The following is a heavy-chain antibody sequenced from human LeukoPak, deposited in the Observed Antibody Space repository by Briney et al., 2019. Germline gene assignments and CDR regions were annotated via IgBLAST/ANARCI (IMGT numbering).Heavy chain of an antibody. V-gene: IGHV1-18*01. CDR1: GYTFTNYG. CDR2: INAYNGNT. CDR3: ERXVLDHYYDSSGYLGXXDX. J-gene: IGHJ4*02. D-gene: IGHD3-22*01. Sequence: GASVKVSCKASGYTFTNYGISWVRQAPGQGLEWMGWINAYNGNTNYAQKLQGRVTMPTDTSTSTAYMELRSLRSDDTAVYYCERXVLDHYYDSSGYLGXXDXWXQXXXVT.